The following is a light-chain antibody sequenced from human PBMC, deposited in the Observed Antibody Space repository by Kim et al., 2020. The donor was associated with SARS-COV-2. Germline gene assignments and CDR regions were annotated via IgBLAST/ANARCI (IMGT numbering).Light chain of an antibody. V-gene: IGLV3-21*01. CDR3: QVWDTTTEHVM. J-gene: IGLJ3*02. Sequence: APGEPAASSGEGHNSGGKSVSWYQQRPGQAPWLVIYYDYSRPSGIPERFSGSNSDNTATLTVSRVGAEDEADYYCQVWDTTTEHVMFGGGTQLTVL. CDR2: YDY. CDR1: NSGGKS.